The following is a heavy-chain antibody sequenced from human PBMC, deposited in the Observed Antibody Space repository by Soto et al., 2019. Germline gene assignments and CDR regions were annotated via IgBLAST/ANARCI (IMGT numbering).Heavy chain of an antibody. CDR3: AKAQEIGGNVNSFFDY. CDR1: RISLSYYA. V-gene: IGHV3-23*01. Sequence: PGGSRRLSCAASRISLSYYAMSWVRQALGKGLEWVSVISGSGDATYYADSVKGRFTVFRDNSKNTLYLQVNSLRAEDTAVYYCAKAQEIGGNVNSFFDYWGQGTLVTVSS. D-gene: IGHD2-15*01. CDR2: ISGSGDAT. J-gene: IGHJ4*02.